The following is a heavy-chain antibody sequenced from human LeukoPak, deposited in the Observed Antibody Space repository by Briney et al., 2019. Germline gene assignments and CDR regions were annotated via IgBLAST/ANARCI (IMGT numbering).Heavy chain of an antibody. CDR2: IIPIFGTA. V-gene: IGHV1-69*05. J-gene: IGHJ4*02. CDR3: ARSAAYDFWSGYYY. CDR1: VGTFSSYA. D-gene: IGHD3-3*01. Sequence: GASVKVSCKASVGTFSSYAISWVRQAPGQGLEWMGGIIPIFGTANYAQKFQGRVTITTDESTSTAYMELSSLRSEDTAVYYCARSAAYDFWSGYYYWGQGTLVTVSS.